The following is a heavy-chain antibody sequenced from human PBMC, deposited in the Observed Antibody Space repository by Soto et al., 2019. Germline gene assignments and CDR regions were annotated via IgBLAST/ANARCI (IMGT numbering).Heavy chain of an antibody. CDR3: AKDVDKLYWFGDVYYFYGMDV. CDR1: GFTFSNYG. V-gene: IGHV3-30*18. CDR2: ISYAGSNE. Sequence: HVQLVESGGGVVQPGRSLRLSCAASGFTFSNYGMHWVRQAPGKGLEWVAVISYAGSNEYYEDSVKGRFTISRDNSKNTLYRQMNSLRAEDTAMYYCAKDVDKLYWFGDVYYFYGMDVWGQGTTVTVSS. D-gene: IGHD3-10*01. J-gene: IGHJ6*02.